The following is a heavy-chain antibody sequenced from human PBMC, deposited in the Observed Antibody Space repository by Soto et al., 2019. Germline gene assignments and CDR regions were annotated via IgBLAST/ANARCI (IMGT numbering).Heavy chain of an antibody. CDR1: GGSISSGGYY. V-gene: IGHV4-31*03. Sequence: QVQLQESGPGLVKPSQTLSLTCTVSGGSISSGGYYWSWIRQHPGKGLEWIGYIYYSGSTYYNPSLKSRVTISVDTSKNQFPLKLSSVTAADTAVYYCARVYCSGGSCYSVWLDYWGQGTLVTVSS. CDR2: IYYSGST. D-gene: IGHD2-15*01. CDR3: ARVYCSGGSCYSVWLDY. J-gene: IGHJ4*02.